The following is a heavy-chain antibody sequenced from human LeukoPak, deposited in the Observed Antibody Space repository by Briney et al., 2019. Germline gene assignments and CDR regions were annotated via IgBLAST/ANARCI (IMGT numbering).Heavy chain of an antibody. J-gene: IGHJ5*02. CDR3: ARDRVTMIVVVPLPPPGWFDP. D-gene: IGHD3-22*01. Sequence: SETLSLTCTVSGGSISSSSYYWGWIRQPPGKGLEWIGSIYYSGSTYYNPSLKSRVTISVDTSKNQFSLKLSSVTAADTAVYYCARDRVTMIVVVPLPPPGWFDPWGQGTLVTVSS. V-gene: IGHV4-39*07. CDR1: GGSISSSSYY. CDR2: IYYSGST.